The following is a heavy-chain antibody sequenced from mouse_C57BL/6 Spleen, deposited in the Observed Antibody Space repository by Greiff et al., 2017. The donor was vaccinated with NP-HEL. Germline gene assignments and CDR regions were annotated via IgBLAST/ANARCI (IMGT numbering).Heavy chain of an antibody. Sequence: VMLVESGPGLVQPSQSLSITCTVSGFSLTSYGVHWVRQSPGKGLEWLGVIWSGGSTDYNAAFISRLSISKDNSTSQVFFKMNSLQADDTAIYYCARNDDGYYVFDYWGQGTTLTVSS. V-gene: IGHV2-2*01. D-gene: IGHD2-3*01. CDR3: ARNDDGYYVFDY. CDR2: IWSGGST. J-gene: IGHJ2*01. CDR1: GFSLTSYG.